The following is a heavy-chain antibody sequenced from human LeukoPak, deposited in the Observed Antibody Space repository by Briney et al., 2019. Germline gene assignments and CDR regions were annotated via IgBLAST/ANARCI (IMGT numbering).Heavy chain of an antibody. D-gene: IGHD3-3*01. CDR3: ARDCTADDFWSGYYPNWFDP. Sequence: ASVTVSCTASGYTFTGYYMHWVRQAPGQGLEWMGWINPNSGGTNYAQKFQGRVTMTRDTSISTAYMELSRLRSDDTAVYYCARDCTADDFWSGYYPNWFDPWGQGTLVTVSS. V-gene: IGHV1-2*02. J-gene: IGHJ5*02. CDR2: INPNSGGT. CDR1: GYTFTGYY.